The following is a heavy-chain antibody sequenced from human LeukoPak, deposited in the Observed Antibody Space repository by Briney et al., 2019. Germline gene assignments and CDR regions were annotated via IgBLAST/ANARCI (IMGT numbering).Heavy chain of an antibody. D-gene: IGHD5-12*01. CDR1: GGSISSFY. J-gene: IGHJ4*02. V-gene: IGHV4-4*07. CDR2: IYTSGST. Sequence: SETLSLTCTVSGGSISSFYWSWIRQPAGKGLEWIGRIYTSGSTNYNPSLKSRVTISVDTSKNQFSLKLTPVTAADTAVYYCATYEGLKEYFDYWGQGTLVTVSS. CDR3: ATYEGLKEYFDY.